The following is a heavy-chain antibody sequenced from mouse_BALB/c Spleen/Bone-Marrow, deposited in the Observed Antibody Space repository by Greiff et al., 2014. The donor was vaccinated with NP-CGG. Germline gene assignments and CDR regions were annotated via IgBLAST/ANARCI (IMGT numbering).Heavy chain of an antibody. Sequence: VQLQQSGPGLVAPSQSLSITCTISGFSLTSYGVHWVRQPPGKGLERLVVIWSDGSTTYNSALKSRLSISKDNSKSQVFLKMNSLQTDDTAMYYCARSPSTMITGGFAYWGQGTLVTVSA. V-gene: IGHV2-6-1*01. J-gene: IGHJ3*01. CDR3: ARSPSTMITGGFAY. D-gene: IGHD2-4*01. CDR2: IWSDGST. CDR1: GFSLTSYG.